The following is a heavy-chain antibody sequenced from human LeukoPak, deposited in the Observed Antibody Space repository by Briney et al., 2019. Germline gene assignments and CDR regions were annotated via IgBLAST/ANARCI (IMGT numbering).Heavy chain of an antibody. J-gene: IGHJ3*02. CDR3: ASLKNSYDSSGYLVTDAFDI. V-gene: IGHV4-4*02. D-gene: IGHD3-22*01. Sequence: PSETLSLTCVVSGDPIHSVNWWSWVRQPPGKGLEWIGDIYHSGSTNYNPSLKSRVTMSVDKSKNQFSLKLRSVTAADTAVYYCASLKNSYDSSGYLVTDAFDIWGQGTMVTVSS. CDR2: IYHSGST. CDR1: GDPIHSVNW.